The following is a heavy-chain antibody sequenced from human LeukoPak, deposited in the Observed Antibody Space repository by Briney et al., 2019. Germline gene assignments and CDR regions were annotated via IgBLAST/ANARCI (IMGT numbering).Heavy chain of an antibody. D-gene: IGHD1-26*01. Sequence: ASVKVSCKASGYTFNRYYMHWVRQAPGHGLEWMGWLNPNSGVTKYAQKFQGRVTMTRDTSISTAYMELSRLRSDDTAVYYCARTPGGSYSDDWYFDLWGRGTLVTVSS. CDR2: LNPNSGVT. CDR3: ARTPGGSYSDDWYFDL. J-gene: IGHJ2*01. V-gene: IGHV1-2*02. CDR1: GYTFNRYY.